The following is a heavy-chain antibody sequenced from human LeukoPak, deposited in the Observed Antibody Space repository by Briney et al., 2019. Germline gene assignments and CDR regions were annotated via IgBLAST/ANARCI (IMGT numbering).Heavy chain of an antibody. CDR2: RYPDGSAS. CDR3: VRQGLQSGTYPAY. V-gene: IGHV5-51*01. D-gene: IGHD1-26*01. Sequence: GESLKISCKASGFSFTNYWIGWVRQVPGRGLEWMGMRYPDGSASTYHPSFEGRVTISADQSVTTAYLEWNSLKASGTALYYCVRQGLQSGTYPAYWGPGTLVTVSS. CDR1: GFSFTNYW. J-gene: IGHJ4*02.